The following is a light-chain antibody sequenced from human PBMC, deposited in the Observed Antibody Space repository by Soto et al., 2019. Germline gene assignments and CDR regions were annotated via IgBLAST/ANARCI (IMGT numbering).Light chain of an antibody. J-gene: IGKJ4*01. CDR3: QQSYVTPLT. CDR2: AAS. CDR1: QTIDTF. V-gene: IGKV1-39*01. Sequence: DIQMTQSPPSLSASVGDRVTITCQASQTIDTFVNWYQQKPGRAPKLLIFAASTLHSGVPSRFSGSGSGTDFTLTITSLQPEDFATYYCQQSYVTPLTFGGGTKVEIK.